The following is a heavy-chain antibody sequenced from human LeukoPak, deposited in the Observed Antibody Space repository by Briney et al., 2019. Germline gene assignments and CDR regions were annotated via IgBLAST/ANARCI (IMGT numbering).Heavy chain of an antibody. CDR2: IDSCDNT. J-gene: IGHJ4*02. D-gene: IGHD3-10*01. CDR1: GFTVRNNH. V-gene: IGHV3-53*04. CDR3: ARELTPPRRAFGD. Sequence: PGGSLRLSCAASGFTVRNNHMSWVRQAPGKGLEWVSVIDSCDNTYHADSVKGRFTISRHTSKNTLYLQMNSLRAEDTAVYYCARELTPPRRAFGDCGLATLVTVSS.